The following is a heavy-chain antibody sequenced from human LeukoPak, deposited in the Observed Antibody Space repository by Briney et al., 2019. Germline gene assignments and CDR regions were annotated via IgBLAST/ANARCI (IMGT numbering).Heavy chain of an antibody. CDR2: ISPTGGAI. Sequence: GGSLRLSCAASGFTFSTSAMNWVRQAPGRGLEWVSSISPTGGAIFYADSLRGRFAISRDNAKNSLYLQMNSLRAEDTALYFCASGIRERGFDYWGQGTLVTVSS. D-gene: IGHD1-1*01. CDR1: GFTFSTSA. CDR3: ASGIRERGFDY. V-gene: IGHV3-21*01. J-gene: IGHJ4*02.